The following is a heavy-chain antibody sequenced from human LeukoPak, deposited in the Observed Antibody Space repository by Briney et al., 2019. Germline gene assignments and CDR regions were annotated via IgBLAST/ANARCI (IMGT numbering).Heavy chain of an antibody. CDR1: GGSMSSSSFY. Sequence: SETLSLTCTVSGGSMSSSSFYWGWIRQPQGKGLEWIGSIYYSGRTYYNPSLTSRVTISVDTSKNQFSLKLSSVTAADTAVYYCAMSTWSTDPYFNYWGQGTLVTVSS. J-gene: IGHJ4*02. CDR2: IYYSGRT. V-gene: IGHV4-39*01. D-gene: IGHD5/OR15-5a*01. CDR3: AMSTWSTDPYFNY.